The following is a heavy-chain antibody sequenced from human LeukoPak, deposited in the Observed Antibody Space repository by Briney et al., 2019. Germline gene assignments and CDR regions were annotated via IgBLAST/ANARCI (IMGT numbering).Heavy chain of an antibody. CDR1: GFIFSSFE. V-gene: IGHV3-48*03. J-gene: IGHJ3*02. Sequence: GGSLRLSCAASGFIFSSFEMNWVRQAPGKGLEWVSYISSSVSTIYYADSVKGRFTISRDNAKNSLYLQMNSLRAEDTAVYYCAREVFNGFDIWGQGTMVTVSS. CDR3: AREVFNGFDI. CDR2: ISSSVSTI.